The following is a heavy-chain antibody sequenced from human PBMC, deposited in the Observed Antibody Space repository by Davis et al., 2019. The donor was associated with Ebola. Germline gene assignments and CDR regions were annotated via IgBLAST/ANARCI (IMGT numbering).Heavy chain of an antibody. Sequence: PSETLSLTCAVYGGSFSGYYWSWIRQPPGKGLEWFGEINHSGSTNYNPSLKSRVTISVDTSKNQFSLKLSSVTAADTAVYYCARGGGITIFGVVITRNWFDPWGQGTLVTVSS. J-gene: IGHJ5*02. D-gene: IGHD3-3*01. CDR1: GGSFSGYY. V-gene: IGHV4-34*01. CDR3: ARGGGITIFGVVITRNWFDP. CDR2: INHSGST.